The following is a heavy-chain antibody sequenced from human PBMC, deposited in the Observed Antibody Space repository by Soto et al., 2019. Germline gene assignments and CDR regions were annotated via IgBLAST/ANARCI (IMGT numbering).Heavy chain of an antibody. CDR2: ISSNGGST. J-gene: IGHJ5*02. Sequence: GGSLRLSCSASGFTFSSYAMHWVRQAPGKGLEYVSAISSNGGSTYYADSVKGRFTISRDNSKNTLYLQMSSLRAEDTAVYYCVKDPAMIVVVTNLGTWGQGTLVTVSS. CDR1: GFTFSSYA. V-gene: IGHV3-64D*08. CDR3: VKDPAMIVVVTNLGT. D-gene: IGHD3-22*01.